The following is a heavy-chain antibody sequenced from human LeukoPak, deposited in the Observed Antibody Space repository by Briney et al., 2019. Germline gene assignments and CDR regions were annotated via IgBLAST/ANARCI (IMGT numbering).Heavy chain of an antibody. CDR2: ISAGSGYT. J-gene: IGHJ6*02. V-gene: IGHV3-23*01. D-gene: IGHD6-6*01. CDR1: GFTFSNYA. CDR3: ARSGSSLYYYGLDV. Sequence: PGGSLRLSCAASGFTFSNYAMTWVRQAPGKGLEWVSAISAGSGYTYYADSVKGRFTISRDNAKNSLYLQLESLRAEDTAVYYCARSGSSLYYYGLDVWGQGTTVTVSS.